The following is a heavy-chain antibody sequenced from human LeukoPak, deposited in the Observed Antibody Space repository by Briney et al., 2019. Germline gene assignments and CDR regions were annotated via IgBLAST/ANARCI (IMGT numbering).Heavy chain of an antibody. CDR1: GFTFSSYW. V-gene: IGHV3-7*01. J-gene: IGHJ5*02. D-gene: IGHD1-26*01. CDR2: IKQDGSEK. CDR3: ARDRGSYGRQWSSNWFDP. Sequence: GGSLRLSCAASGFTFSSYWMSWVRQAPGGGLEWGANIKQDGSEKYYVDSVKGRFTISRDNAKNSLYLQMNSLRAEDTAVYYCARDRGSYGRQWSSNWFDPWGQGTLVTVSS.